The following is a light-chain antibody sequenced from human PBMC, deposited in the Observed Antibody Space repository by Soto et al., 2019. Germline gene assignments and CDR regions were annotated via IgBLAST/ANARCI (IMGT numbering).Light chain of an antibody. V-gene: IGKV3-11*01. Sequence: EIVLTQSPATLSLSPGERATLSCRASQSLFSYLAWFQQKPGQAPRLLIYEATNRATGIPARFSGSGSGTDFTLTSSSLEPEDFAVYYCQQQRNLPWSFGAGTKGDIK. CDR2: EAT. CDR1: QSLFSY. J-gene: IGKJ3*01. CDR3: QQQRNLPWS.